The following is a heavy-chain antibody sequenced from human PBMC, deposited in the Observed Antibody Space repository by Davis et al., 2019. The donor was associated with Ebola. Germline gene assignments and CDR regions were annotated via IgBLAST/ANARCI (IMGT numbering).Heavy chain of an antibody. Sequence: SETLSLTCTVSGGSVSSGSYYWSWIRQPPGRGLEWIGNMYYSGTTNRNPSLMSRATISGDMSRNQFSLTLNSVTAADTAMYYCATTPRYSNYGGYFDNWGQGNLVTVSS. D-gene: IGHD5-18*01. J-gene: IGHJ4*02. CDR2: MYYSGTT. CDR1: GGSVSSGSYY. V-gene: IGHV4-61*01. CDR3: ATTPRYSNYGGYFDN.